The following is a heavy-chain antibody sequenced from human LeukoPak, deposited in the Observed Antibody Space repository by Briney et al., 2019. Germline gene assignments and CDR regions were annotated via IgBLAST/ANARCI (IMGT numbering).Heavy chain of an antibody. Sequence: SETLSLTCTVSGGSVSGSISRYYWSWIRQPPGKGLEWIGCIYHSGSTNYNPSLKSRVIISADMSKNQFSLKLSSVTAADTAVYYCARNYGGYCSSTSCYTGAFDIWGQGTMVTVSS. CDR2: IYHSGST. CDR1: GGSVSGSISRYY. V-gene: IGHV4-61*01. CDR3: ARNYGGYCSSTSCYTGAFDI. D-gene: IGHD2-2*02. J-gene: IGHJ3*02.